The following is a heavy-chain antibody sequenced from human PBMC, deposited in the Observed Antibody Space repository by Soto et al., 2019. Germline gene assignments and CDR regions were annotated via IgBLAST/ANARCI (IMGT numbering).Heavy chain of an antibody. CDR3: ARYHDYGDPYYYYGMDV. D-gene: IGHD4-17*01. J-gene: IGHJ6*02. V-gene: IGHV3-53*04. CDR1: GFTVSSNY. CDR2: IYSGGST. Sequence: PGGSLRLSCAASGFTVSSNYMSWVRQAPGKGLEWVSVIYSGGSTYYADSVKGRFTISRHNSKNTLYLQMNSLRAEDTAVYYCARYHDYGDPYYYYGMDVWGQGTTVTVSS.